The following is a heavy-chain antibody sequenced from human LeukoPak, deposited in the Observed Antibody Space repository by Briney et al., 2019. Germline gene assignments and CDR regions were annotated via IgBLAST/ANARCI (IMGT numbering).Heavy chain of an antibody. J-gene: IGHJ6*03. Sequence: SETLSLTCTVSGGSISSSSYYWGWIRQPPGKGLEWIGSIYYSGSTYYNPSLKSRVTISVDTSKNQFSLKLSSVTAADTAVYYCARRAVDNSYYYYMDVWGKGTTVTVSS. V-gene: IGHV4-39*07. D-gene: IGHD6-19*01. CDR1: GGSISSSSYY. CDR2: IYYSGST. CDR3: ARRAVDNSYYYYMDV.